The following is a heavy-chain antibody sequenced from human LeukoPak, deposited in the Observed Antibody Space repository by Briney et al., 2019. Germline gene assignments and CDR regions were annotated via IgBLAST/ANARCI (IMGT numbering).Heavy chain of an antibody. CDR3: AKDAQYGGWSENFDS. V-gene: IGHV3-9*01. D-gene: IGHD6-19*01. J-gene: IGHJ4*02. CDR1: GFTFDDYA. Sequence: QPGRSLRLSCAASGFTFDDYAMHWVRQAPGKGLEWVSGISWNSGSIEYADSVEGRFTISRDNAKNSLYLQMNSLRAEDTALYYCAKDAQYGGWSENFDSWGQGTLVTVSS. CDR2: ISWNSGSI.